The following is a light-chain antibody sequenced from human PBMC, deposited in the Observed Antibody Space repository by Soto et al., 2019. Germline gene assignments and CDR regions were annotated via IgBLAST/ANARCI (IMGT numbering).Light chain of an antibody. CDR2: AAS. Sequence: AIRMTQSPSSFSASTGDRVTITCRASQGISSYLAWYQQKPGKAPKLLIYAASTLQSGVPSRFSVSVSVTDSNLTITCLQTEDFAPYYCQPDYSYTSTCGQGTKVDIK. V-gene: IGKV1-8*01. CDR3: QPDYSYTST. CDR1: QGISSY. J-gene: IGKJ1*01.